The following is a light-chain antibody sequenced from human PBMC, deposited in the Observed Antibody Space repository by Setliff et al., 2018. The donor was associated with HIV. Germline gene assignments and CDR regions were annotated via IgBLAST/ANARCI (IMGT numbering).Light chain of an antibody. J-gene: IGLJ1*01. CDR3: NSYTSSSTLYV. Sequence: QSALTQPASVSGSPGQSITISCTGTSSDVGAYNYVSWYQQHPGNAPKLMIYDVSNRPSGVSNRFSGSKSGNTASLTISGLQAEDEADYYCNSYTSSSTLYVFGSGTKVTVL. V-gene: IGLV2-14*03. CDR1: SSDVGAYNY. CDR2: DVS.